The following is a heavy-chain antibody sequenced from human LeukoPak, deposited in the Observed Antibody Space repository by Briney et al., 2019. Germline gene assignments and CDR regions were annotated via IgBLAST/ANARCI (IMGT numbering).Heavy chain of an antibody. CDR3: ARDPGSSSWYGGTFDY. CDR1: GFTFSSHS. D-gene: IGHD6-13*01. J-gene: IGHJ4*02. V-gene: IGHV3-21*01. CDR2: ISSSSSYI. Sequence: GGSLRLSCAASGFTFSSHSMNWVRQAPGKGLEWVSSISSSSSYIYYADSVKGRFTISRDNAKNSLYLQMNSLRVEDTAVYYCARDPGSSSWYGGTFDYWGQGTLVTVSS.